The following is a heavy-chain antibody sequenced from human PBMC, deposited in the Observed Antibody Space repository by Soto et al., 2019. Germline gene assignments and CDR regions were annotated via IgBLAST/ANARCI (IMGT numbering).Heavy chain of an antibody. V-gene: IGHV3-23*01. Sequence: DVQLLESGGHLVQPGGSLRLSCAASGFTFSSYAMSWVRQAPGKGLEWVSSVSAGGDMTYYSDSVKGRFTISRDNSNNALFLQMNSLRIEDTALYYCARGDRGGSGSPASYYYSGLEVWGPGATVSVS. CDR3: ARGDRGGSGSPASYYYSGLEV. D-gene: IGHD3-10*01. J-gene: IGHJ6*01. CDR1: GFTFSSYA. CDR2: VSAGGDMT.